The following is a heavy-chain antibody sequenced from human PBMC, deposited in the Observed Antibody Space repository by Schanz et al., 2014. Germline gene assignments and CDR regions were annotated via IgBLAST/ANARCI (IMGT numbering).Heavy chain of an antibody. V-gene: IGHV4-31*03. CDR1: GGSVSSGGDY. D-gene: IGHD2-2*02. J-gene: IGHJ6*03. CDR2: ISYSGST. CDR3: ARGGARRLPVVPDAIQGLRGHYYYYYLDV. Sequence: QVQLQESGPGLVKPSQTLSLTCTVSGGSVSSGGDYWSWIRQHPGKGLEWIGFISYSGSTYYNPSLKSRVTISVDTSKNQFSLNLSSATAADTAVYYCARGGARRLPVVPDAIQGLRGHYYYYYLDVWGKGTTVTASS.